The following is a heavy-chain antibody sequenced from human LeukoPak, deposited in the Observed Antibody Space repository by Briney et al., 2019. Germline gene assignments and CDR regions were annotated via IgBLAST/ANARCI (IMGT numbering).Heavy chain of an antibody. J-gene: IGHJ4*02. D-gene: IGHD3-22*01. CDR2: IRYDGSNK. V-gene: IGHV3-30*02. CDR1: GFTFSSYG. CDR3: AKDLDRMIVVVTNFDY. Sequence: GGSLRLSCAASGFTFSSYGMHWVRQAPGKGQEWVAFIRYDGSNKYYADSVKGRFTISRDNSKNTLYLHMNSLRAEDTAVYYCAKDLDRMIVVVTNFDYWGQGTLVTVSS.